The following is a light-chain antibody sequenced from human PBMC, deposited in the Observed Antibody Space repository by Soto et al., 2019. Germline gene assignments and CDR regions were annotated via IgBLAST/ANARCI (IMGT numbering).Light chain of an antibody. Sequence: NFMLTQPHSVSESPGKTVTISCTRSSGSIASNYVQWYQQRPGSAPTTVIYEDNQRPSGVPDRFSGSIDSSSNSASLTISGLKAEDEADYYCQSYDSSIYEVFGGGTKLTVL. CDR2: EDN. CDR1: SGSIASNY. CDR3: QSYDSSIYEV. V-gene: IGLV6-57*04. J-gene: IGLJ2*01.